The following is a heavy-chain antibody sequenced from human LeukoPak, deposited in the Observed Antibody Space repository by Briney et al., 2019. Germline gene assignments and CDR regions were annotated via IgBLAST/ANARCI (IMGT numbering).Heavy chain of an antibody. V-gene: IGHV4-30-4*01. CDR3: ARGGYYYGSGSSPFFDY. J-gene: IGHJ4*02. D-gene: IGHD3-10*01. CDR1: GGSISSGDYY. CDR2: IYYSTST. Sequence: SHTLSLPCTVSGGSISSGDYYWSWIRQPPGKGLEWIGYIYYSTSTYYTPSLKSRVSISVDTSQNQFSLTLSSVTAADTAVYYCARGGYYYGSGSSPFFDYWGQGTLVTVSS.